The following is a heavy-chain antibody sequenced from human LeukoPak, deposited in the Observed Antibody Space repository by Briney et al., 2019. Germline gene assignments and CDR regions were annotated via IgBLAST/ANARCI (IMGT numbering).Heavy chain of an antibody. CDR3: ARVGGGSAANAFDI. D-gene: IGHD3-10*01. CDR2: ISSSSSYI. V-gene: IGHV3-21*01. Sequence: GGSLRLSCAASGFTFSSCSMNWVRQAPGKGLEWVSSISSSSSYIYYADSVKGRFTISRDNAKNSLYLQMNSLRAEDTAVYYCARVGGGSAANAFDIWGQGTMVTVSS. CDR1: GFTFSSCS. J-gene: IGHJ3*02.